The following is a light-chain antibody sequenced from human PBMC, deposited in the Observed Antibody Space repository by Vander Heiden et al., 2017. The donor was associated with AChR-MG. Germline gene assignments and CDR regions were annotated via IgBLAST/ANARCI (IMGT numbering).Light chain of an antibody. J-gene: IGLJ2*01. Sequence: QSVLIQPPSASGTPGQRVPIPCSGSSSNIGRSYVHWYQQLPGTTPNLLIYRDNKRPSGVPDRFSGSKSGTSASLAISGLRSEDEAAYFCAAWDDSLSGHVVFGGGTKLTVL. CDR3: AAWDDSLSGHVV. CDR1: SSNIGRSY. V-gene: IGLV1-47*01. CDR2: RDN.